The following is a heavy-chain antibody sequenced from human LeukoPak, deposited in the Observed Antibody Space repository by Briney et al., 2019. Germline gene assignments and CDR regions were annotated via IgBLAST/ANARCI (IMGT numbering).Heavy chain of an antibody. J-gene: IGHJ6*03. CDR2: IYYSCST. CDR1: GGSITSHY. Sequence: PSEPLSLTGTVSGGSITSHYLYWIRQPPRRGLEWIGYIYYSCSTNSNPSLKIRFSISLDTSKNQFSLKLTSVPAADTAVYYCARDPGLRGDYYYMDVWGKGTTVTVSS. D-gene: IGHD3-10*01. V-gene: IGHV4-59*11. CDR3: ARDPGLRGDYYYMDV.